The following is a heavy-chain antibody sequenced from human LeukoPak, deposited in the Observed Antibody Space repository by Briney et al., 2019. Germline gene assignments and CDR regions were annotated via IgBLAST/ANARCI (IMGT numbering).Heavy chain of an antibody. D-gene: IGHD3-22*01. CDR1: GFMFSRHW. CDR3: ANGPTYYYDSSGYYPGY. CDR2: IHQDGGEK. J-gene: IGHJ4*02. V-gene: IGHV3-7*01. Sequence: GGSLRLSCAASGFMFSRHWMSWVRQAPGKGLEWVANIHQDGGEKYYVDSVKGRFTISRDNAKNSLYLQMNSPRAEDTAVYYCANGPTYYYDSSGYYPGYWGQGTLVTVSS.